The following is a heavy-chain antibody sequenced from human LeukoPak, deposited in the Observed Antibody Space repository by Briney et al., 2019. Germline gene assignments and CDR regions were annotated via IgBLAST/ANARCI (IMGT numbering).Heavy chain of an antibody. Sequence: GGSRRLSCAASGFSFASYGMGWSGQVQGRGLEWVSFITPNADRTSYADSVEGRFTISRDNPRNTLYMQMNSLRDEDTALYYCAIMHGYYDGSGYWVQWGQGTLVTVSS. V-gene: IGHV3-23*01. CDR2: ITPNADRT. CDR1: GFSFASYG. J-gene: IGHJ1*01. CDR3: AIMHGYYDGSGYWVQ. D-gene: IGHD3-22*01.